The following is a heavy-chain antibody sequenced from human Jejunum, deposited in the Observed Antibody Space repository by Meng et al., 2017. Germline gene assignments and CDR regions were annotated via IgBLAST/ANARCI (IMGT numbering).Heavy chain of an antibody. Sequence: GESLKISCAASGFIFSRGDIAWVRQTPHKGLEWVASVLAGGTRTIYPDSVKGRFTISRDDSKNSVSLLMSSLRAEDTAVYYCAKYSSRDSGTYFFSLEYWGQGTLVTVSS. D-gene: IGHD3-22*01. CDR3: AKYSSRDSGTYFFSLEY. CDR1: GFIFSRGD. V-gene: IGHV3-23*01. CDR2: VLAGGTRT. J-gene: IGHJ4*02.